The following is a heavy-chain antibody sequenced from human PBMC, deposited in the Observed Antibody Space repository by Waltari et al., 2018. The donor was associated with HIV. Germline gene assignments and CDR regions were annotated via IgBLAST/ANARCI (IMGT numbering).Heavy chain of an antibody. D-gene: IGHD3-10*01. Sequence: EVQLVQSGAEVKKPGASLKISCTGSGYSFTSYWIAWVRQMPGKGLEWMGIIYPGDSDTKYSPSFQGQVTISADKSITTAYLQWRSLEASDSAIYYCARLGSYGSGSRPFFFDYWGQGTLVTVSS. V-gene: IGHV5-51*03. J-gene: IGHJ4*02. CDR2: IYPGDSDT. CDR3: ARLGSYGSGSRPFFFDY. CDR1: GYSFTSYW.